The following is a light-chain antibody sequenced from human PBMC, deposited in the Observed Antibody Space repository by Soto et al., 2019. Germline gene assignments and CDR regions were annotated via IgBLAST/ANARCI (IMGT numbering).Light chain of an antibody. CDR2: AAS. CDR3: EQYGSSPRT. CDR1: QRVRSSY. V-gene: IGKV3-20*01. Sequence: PGERATLSCRASQRVRSSYLAWYQQKPGRAPRLLIYAASSRATGIPDRFSGSGSGTDFTLTISRLEPEDFAVYYCEQYGSSPRTFGQGTKVEVK. J-gene: IGKJ1*01.